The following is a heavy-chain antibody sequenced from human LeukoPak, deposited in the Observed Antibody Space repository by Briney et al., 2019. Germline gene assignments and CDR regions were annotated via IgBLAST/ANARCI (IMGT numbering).Heavy chain of an antibody. J-gene: IGHJ4*02. V-gene: IGHV3-30*18. CDR3: AKDHGAVAGPGGFDY. CDR2: ISYDGSNK. CDR1: GFTFSSYG. D-gene: IGHD6-19*01. Sequence: GRSLRLSCAASGFTFSSYGMHWVRQAPGKGLEWVAVISYDGSNKYYADSVKGRFTISRDNSKNTLYLQVNSLRAEDTAVYYCAKDHGAVAGPGGFDYWGQGTLVTVSS.